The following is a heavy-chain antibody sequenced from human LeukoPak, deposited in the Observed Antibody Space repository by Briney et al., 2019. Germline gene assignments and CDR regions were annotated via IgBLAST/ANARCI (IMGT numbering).Heavy chain of an antibody. CDR2: IIPIFGTA. D-gene: IGHD6-13*01. CDR3: ARRYSSNEYFDY. V-gene: IGHV1-69*13. Sequence: SVKVSCKASGGTFSSYAISWVRQAPGQGLEWMGGIIPIFGTANYAQKFQGRVTITADESTSTAYMELRSLRSEDTAVYYCARRYSSNEYFDYWGHGTLVTVSS. CDR1: GGTFSSYA. J-gene: IGHJ4*01.